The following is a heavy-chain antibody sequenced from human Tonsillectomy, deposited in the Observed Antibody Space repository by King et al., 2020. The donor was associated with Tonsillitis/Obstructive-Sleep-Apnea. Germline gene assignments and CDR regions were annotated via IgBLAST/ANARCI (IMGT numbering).Heavy chain of an antibody. D-gene: IGHD3-22*01. CDR2: IDPSDSYT. J-gene: IGHJ4*02. V-gene: IGHV5-10-1*01. Sequence: VQLVQSGAEVKKPGESPRISCKGSGYTFTSYWITWVRQMPGKGLEWMGRIDPSDSYTNYSPSFQGHVTIPADKSISTAYLQWSSLKASDTAMYYCARYYYYDTAGYYYWGQGTLVTVSS. CDR3: ARYYYYDTAGYYY. CDR1: GYTFTSYW.